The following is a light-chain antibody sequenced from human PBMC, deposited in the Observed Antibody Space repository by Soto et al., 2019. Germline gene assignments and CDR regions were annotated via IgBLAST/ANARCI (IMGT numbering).Light chain of an antibody. Sequence: EIVLTQSPATLSVSPGERATLSCRASQSVGSNLAWYQQKPGQAPRLLIFGASTRATGAPTRFSGSGSGTEFTLTIRSLQSEDFALYFCQQYYNRPPWTFGQGTKVDIK. V-gene: IGKV3-15*01. CDR1: QSVGSN. J-gene: IGKJ1*01. CDR2: GAS. CDR3: QQYYNRPPWT.